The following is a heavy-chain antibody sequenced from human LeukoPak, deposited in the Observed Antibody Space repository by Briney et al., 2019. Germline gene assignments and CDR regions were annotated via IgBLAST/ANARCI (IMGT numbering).Heavy chain of an antibody. D-gene: IGHD3-22*01. J-gene: IGHJ4*02. CDR1: GGSISSSNW. V-gene: IGHV4-4*02. CDR3: ARDPDDRDRGFDF. Sequence: SETLSLTCAVSGGSISSSNWWSWVRQPPGKGLEWIGEIYHSGSTNYNPSLKSQVTILVDKSKNQFSLKLNSLTAADTAVYYCARDPDDRDRGFDFWGQGTLVTVSS. CDR2: IYHSGST.